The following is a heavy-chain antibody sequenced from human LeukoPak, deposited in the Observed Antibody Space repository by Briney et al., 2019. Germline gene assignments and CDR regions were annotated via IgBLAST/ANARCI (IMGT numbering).Heavy chain of an antibody. CDR1: GYSFTSYW. D-gene: IGHD5-18*01. V-gene: IGHV5-51*01. Sequence: GESLKISCKGSGYSFTSYWIGWVRQLPGKGLEWMGIIYPGDSDTRYSPSFQGQVTISADKSISTAYLQWSSLKASDTAMYYCARLMRRNRDTAMVTPEGADYWGQGTLVTVSS. CDR3: ARLMRRNRDTAMVTPEGADY. J-gene: IGHJ4*02. CDR2: IYPGDSDT.